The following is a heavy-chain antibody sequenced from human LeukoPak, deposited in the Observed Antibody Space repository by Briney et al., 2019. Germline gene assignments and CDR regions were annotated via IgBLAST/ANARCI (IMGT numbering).Heavy chain of an antibody. J-gene: IGHJ3*02. CDR2: IYYSGST. CDR3: ARYDSSGPDAFDI. Sequence: GSLRLSCAASGFTFSTFAMIWVRQPPGKGLEWIGSIYYSGSTYYNPSLKSRVTISVDTSKNQFSLKLSSVTAADTAVYYCARYDSSGPDAFDIWGQGTMVTVSS. D-gene: IGHD3-22*01. CDR1: GFTFSTFA. V-gene: IGHV4-38-2*01.